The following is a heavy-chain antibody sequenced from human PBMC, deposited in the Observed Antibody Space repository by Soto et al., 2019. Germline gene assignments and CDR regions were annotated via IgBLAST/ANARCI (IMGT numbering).Heavy chain of an antibody. V-gene: IGHV1-3*01. J-gene: IGHJ4*01. CDR3: ARDAAAGLNDY. CDR1: GGPYTRYA. CDR2: INAGNGNT. D-gene: IGHD6-13*01. Sequence: ASGKICSRAPGGPYTRYAISWVRQAHGQRVEWMGWINAGNGNTKYSQKFQGRVTITRDTSASTAYMELSSLRSDDTAVYYCARDAAAGLNDYWG.